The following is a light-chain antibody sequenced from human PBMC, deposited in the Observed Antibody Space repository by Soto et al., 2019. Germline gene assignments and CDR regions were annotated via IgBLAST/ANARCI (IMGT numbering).Light chain of an antibody. J-gene: IGLJ2*01. V-gene: IGLV2-11*01. CDR1: SSDVGGYNY. CDR2: DVS. Sequence: QSALTQPRSVSGSPGQSVIISCTGTSSDVGGYNYVSWYQHHPGKAPKLMIYDVSKRPSGVPDRFSGSKSGNTASLTISGLQTEDEADYYCCSFAGRYKVFGGGTKLTVL. CDR3: CSFAGRYKV.